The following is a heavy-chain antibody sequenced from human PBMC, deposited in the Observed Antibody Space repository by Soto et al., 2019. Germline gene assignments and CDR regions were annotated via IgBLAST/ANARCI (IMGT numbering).Heavy chain of an antibody. V-gene: IGHV3-30*18. CDR2: ISYDGSNK. J-gene: IGHJ4*02. CDR3: AKERHPRKSRNYFDY. Sequence: GGSLRLSCAASGFTFSSYGMHWVRQAPGKGLEWVAVISYDGSNKYYADSVKGRFTISRDNSKNTLYLQMNSLRAEDTAVYYCAKERHPRKSRNYFDYWGQGTLVTVSS. CDR1: GFTFSSYG. D-gene: IGHD2-2*01.